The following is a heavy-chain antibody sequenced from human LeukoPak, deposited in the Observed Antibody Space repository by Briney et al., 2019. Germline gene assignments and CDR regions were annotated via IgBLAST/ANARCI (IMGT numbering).Heavy chain of an antibody. CDR3: ARGSSSWYGVRSMGDY. CDR1: GFTFSSYG. CDR2: IWYDGSNK. J-gene: IGHJ4*02. V-gene: IGHV3-33*01. Sequence: GGSLRLSCAASGFTFSSYGMHWVRQAPGKGLEWVAVIWYDGSNKYYADSVKGRFTISRDNSKNTLYLQMNSLRAEDTAVYYCARGSSSWYGVRSMGDYWGQGTLVSVSS. D-gene: IGHD6-13*01.